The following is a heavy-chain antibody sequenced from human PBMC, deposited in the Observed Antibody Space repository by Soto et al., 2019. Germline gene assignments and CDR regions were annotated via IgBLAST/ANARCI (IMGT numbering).Heavy chain of an antibody. CDR3: ARLHTTVVTSWLDY. V-gene: IGHV4-39*01. D-gene: IGHD4-17*01. CDR2: IYYSGST. Sequence: PSETLSLTCTVSGGSISSSSYYWGWIRQPPGKGLEWIGSIYYSGSTYHNPSLKSRVTISVDTSKNQFSLKLSSVTAADTAVYYCARLHTTVVTSWLDYWGQGTLVTVSS. CDR1: GGSISSSSYY. J-gene: IGHJ4*02.